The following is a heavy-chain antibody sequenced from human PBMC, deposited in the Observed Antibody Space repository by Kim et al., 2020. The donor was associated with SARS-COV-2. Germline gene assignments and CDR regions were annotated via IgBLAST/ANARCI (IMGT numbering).Heavy chain of an antibody. V-gene: IGHV3-53*01. Sequence: TSYADSVKGRFTISRDSSKNTVYLQMDSLRAEDTALYYCARETSDRHIDHWGQGTLVTVSS. CDR3: ARETSDRHIDH. J-gene: IGHJ4*02. CDR2: T. D-gene: IGHD2-2*01.